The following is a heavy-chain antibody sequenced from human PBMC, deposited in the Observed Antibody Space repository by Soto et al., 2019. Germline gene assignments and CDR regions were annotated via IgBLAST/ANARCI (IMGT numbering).Heavy chain of an antibody. V-gene: IGHV1-2*04. CDR2: INPNSGGT. J-gene: IGHJ3*02. CDR1: GYTFTGYY. CDR3: IGQLGTDAFDI. Sequence: ASVKVSCKASGYTFTGYYMHWVRQAPGHGLERKGWINPNSGGTNYAQKFQGWVTMTRDTSISTAYMELSRLRSDDTAVYYCIGQLGTDAFDIWGQVTMVTVS. D-gene: IGHD6-6*01.